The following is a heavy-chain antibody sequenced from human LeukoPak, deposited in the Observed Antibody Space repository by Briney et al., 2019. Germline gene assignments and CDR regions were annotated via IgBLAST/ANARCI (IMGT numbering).Heavy chain of an antibody. V-gene: IGHV3-30*02. CDR3: ARGPDYDILADYFDY. J-gene: IGHJ4*02. D-gene: IGHD3-9*01. CDR1: GFTFSSYE. Sequence: GGSLRLSCAASGFTFSSYEMNWVRQAPGKGLDWVAFIRYDGSNKYYADSVKGRFTISRDNSKNTLYLQMNSLRPEDTAVYYCARGPDYDILADYFDYWGQGTLVTVSS. CDR2: IRYDGSNK.